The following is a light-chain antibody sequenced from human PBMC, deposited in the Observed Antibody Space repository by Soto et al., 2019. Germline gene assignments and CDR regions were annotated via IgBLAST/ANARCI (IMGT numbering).Light chain of an antibody. V-gene: IGKV3-15*01. J-gene: IGKJ2*01. CDR1: QSVSSN. CDR3: QQYNNWPPIT. Sequence: EIVMTQSPATLSLSPGERATLSCRASQSVSSNLAWYQQKPGQAPRLLIYGAATRATGIPAQFSGSGSGTEFTLTISSLQSEDFAVYYCQQYNNWPPITFGQGTKLEIK. CDR2: GAA.